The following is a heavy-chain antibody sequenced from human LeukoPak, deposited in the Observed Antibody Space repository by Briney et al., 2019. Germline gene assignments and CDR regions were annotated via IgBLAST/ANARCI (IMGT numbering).Heavy chain of an antibody. V-gene: IGHV4-39*01. CDR3: ARHSYDSSGYAFDI. Sequence: SETLSLTCTVSGGSISSSSYYWGWIRQPPGKGLEWIGSIYYSGSTYYNPSLKSRVTISVDTSKNQFSLKLSSVIAADTAVYYCARHSYDSSGYAFDIWGQGTMVTVSS. CDR2: IYYSGST. J-gene: IGHJ3*02. CDR1: GGSISSSSYY. D-gene: IGHD3-22*01.